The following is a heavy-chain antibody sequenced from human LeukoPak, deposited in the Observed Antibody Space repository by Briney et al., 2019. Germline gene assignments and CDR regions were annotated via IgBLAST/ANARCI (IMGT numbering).Heavy chain of an antibody. D-gene: IGHD1-26*01. CDR2: IYTTGRT. V-gene: IGHV4-4*07. CDR3: ARVGYIGSSWLFDY. J-gene: IGHJ4*02. Sequence: SETLSLTRTVTVGSITSYYWGGVRQPAGKGLEWIGRIYTTGRTDHHPSLNSRLTMSVDTSKNQFSLNLSSVAAADTAVYYCARVGYIGSSWLFDYWGQGALVIVSS. CDR1: VGSITSYY.